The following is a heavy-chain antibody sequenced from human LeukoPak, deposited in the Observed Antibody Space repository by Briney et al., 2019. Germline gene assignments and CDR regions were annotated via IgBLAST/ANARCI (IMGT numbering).Heavy chain of an antibody. J-gene: IGHJ4*02. CDR2: INHSGST. CDR3: ARKRVDFWSGYSRLLDY. D-gene: IGHD3-3*01. Sequence: SETLSLTCAVYGGSFSGYYWSWIRQPPGKGLEWSGEINHSGSTNYNPSLKSRVTISVDTSKNQFSLKLSSVTAADTAVYYCARKRVDFWSGYSRLLDYWGQGTLVTVSS. CDR1: GGSFSGYY. V-gene: IGHV4-34*01.